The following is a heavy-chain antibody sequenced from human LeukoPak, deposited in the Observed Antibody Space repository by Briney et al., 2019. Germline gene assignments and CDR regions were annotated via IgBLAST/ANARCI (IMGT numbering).Heavy chain of an antibody. Sequence: KPSETLSLTCTVSGDSISSYYWSWIRQPAGKGLEWIGRIYTSGNTKYNPSLKSRVTMSLDTSKNQSSLKLNSVTAADTAVYYCARDRGVRGPYDYWGQGTLVTVSS. CDR1: GDSISSYY. CDR2: IYTSGNT. V-gene: IGHV4-4*07. D-gene: IGHD3-10*01. J-gene: IGHJ4*02. CDR3: ARDRGVRGPYDY.